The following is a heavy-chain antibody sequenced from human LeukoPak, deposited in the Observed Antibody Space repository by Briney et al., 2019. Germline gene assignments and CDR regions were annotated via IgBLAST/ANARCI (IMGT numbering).Heavy chain of an antibody. CDR1: GGSISSYY. CDR3: ARTTEGGYTSAYFYYYYMDV. D-gene: IGHD5-18*01. CDR2: IYYSGST. J-gene: IGHJ6*03. V-gene: IGHV4-59*01. Sequence: SETLSLTCTVSGGSISSYYWSWIRQPPGKGLEWIGYIYYSGSTNYNPSLKSRVTISVDTSKNQFSLKLSSVTAADTAVYYCARTTEGGYTSAYFYYYYMDVWGKGTTVTISS.